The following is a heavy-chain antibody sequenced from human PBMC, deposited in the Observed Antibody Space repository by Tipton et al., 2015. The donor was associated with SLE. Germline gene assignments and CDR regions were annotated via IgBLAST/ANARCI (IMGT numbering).Heavy chain of an antibody. V-gene: IGHV4-59*02. CDR3: ARLGILADRGYLDL. CDR2: ISYSGSA. D-gene: IGHD3-3*01. Sequence: TLSLTCTVSDGSVSRHYWSWIRPPPGKRLDWIGFISYSGSADYSPSLKSRVSISIDTSKNQFSLKLTSVTAADTAMYYCARLGILADRGYLDLWGRGTLVSVSS. CDR1: DGSVSRHY. J-gene: IGHJ2*01.